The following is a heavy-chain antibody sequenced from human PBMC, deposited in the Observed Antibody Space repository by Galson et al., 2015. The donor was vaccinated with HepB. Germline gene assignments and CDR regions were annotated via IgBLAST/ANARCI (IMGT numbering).Heavy chain of an antibody. CDR1: GFNVDNAW. Sequence: SLRLSCAVSGFNVDNAWMSWVRQAPGKGLEWVGRIRSKSDGGETKYAAPVKGSFTISREDLTNTLSLQMMSLKIEDTAVYYCTTVATISGVMRDYWGQGTLVTVSS. D-gene: IGHD3-3*01. CDR3: TTVATISGVMRDY. J-gene: IGHJ4*02. V-gene: IGHV3-15*01. CDR2: IRSKSDGGET.